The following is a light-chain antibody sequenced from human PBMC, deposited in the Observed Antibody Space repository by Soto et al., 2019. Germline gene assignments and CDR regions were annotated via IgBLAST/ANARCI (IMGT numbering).Light chain of an antibody. CDR2: DAS. V-gene: IGKV1-39*01. J-gene: IGKJ4*01. CDR1: QTINTY. CDR3: QQTYSTPVT. Sequence: DIPMTQSPSSLSASVGDRVTITCRASQTINTYLNWYQQKPGKAPKVLIYDASTLQSGVPSRFSGSGSERDFTLTISSLQPEDFATYHCQQTYSTPVTFGGGTKVEI.